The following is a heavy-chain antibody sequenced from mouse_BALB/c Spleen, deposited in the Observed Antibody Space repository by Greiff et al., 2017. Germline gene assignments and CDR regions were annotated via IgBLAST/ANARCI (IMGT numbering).Heavy chain of an antibody. CDR2: ISDGGSYT. J-gene: IGHJ3*01. V-gene: IGHV5-4*02. CDR3: ARDHYYGSSYDSWFAY. Sequence: EVKLMESGGGLVKPGGSLKLSCAASGFTFSDYYMYWVRQTPEKRLEWVATISDGGSYTYYPDSVKGRFTISRDNAKNNLYLQMSSLKSEDTAMYYCARDHYYGSSYDSWFAYWGQGTLVTVSA. D-gene: IGHD1-1*01. CDR1: GFTFSDYY.